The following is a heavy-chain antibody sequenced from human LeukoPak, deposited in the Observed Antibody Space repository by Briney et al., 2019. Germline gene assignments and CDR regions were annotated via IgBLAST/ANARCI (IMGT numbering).Heavy chain of an antibody. Sequence: GASVKVSCKASGYTFTGYYMHRVRQAPGQGLEWMGWINPNSGGTNYAQKFQGRVTMTRDTSISTAYMELSRLRSDDTAVYYCARFRGVIMGRFDYWGQGTLVTVSS. CDR2: INPNSGGT. CDR1: GYTFTGYY. D-gene: IGHD3-10*01. J-gene: IGHJ4*02. V-gene: IGHV1-2*02. CDR3: ARFRGVIMGRFDY.